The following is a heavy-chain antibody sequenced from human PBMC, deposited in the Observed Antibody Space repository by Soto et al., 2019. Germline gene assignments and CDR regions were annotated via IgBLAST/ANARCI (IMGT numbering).Heavy chain of an antibody. CDR2: ISSTTNYI. CDR1: GFTFTRYS. V-gene: IGHV3-21*06. J-gene: IGHJ4*02. Sequence: ESGGGLVKPGGSLRLSCAASGFTFTRYSMNWVRQAPGKGLEWVSSISSTTNYIYYGDSMKGRFTISTDNAKNSLYLEMTSLLAEDTAVYYCARESEDLTSNFDYWGQGTLVSVS. CDR3: ARESEDLTSNFDY.